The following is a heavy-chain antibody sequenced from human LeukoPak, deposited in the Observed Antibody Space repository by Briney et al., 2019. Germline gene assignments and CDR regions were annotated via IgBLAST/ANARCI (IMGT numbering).Heavy chain of an antibody. V-gene: IGHV1-2*06. CDR1: GYTFSVYY. Sequence: ASVNVSFKASGYTFSVYYIHWVRQAPGQGLEWMGRINPNSGSTNNAQKFQGRVTMTRDTSINTAYMGLRRLRSDDTAVYYCARGGATAGTKYNWFDPWGQGTLVTVSS. D-gene: IGHD6-13*01. J-gene: IGHJ5*02. CDR2: INPNSGST. CDR3: ARGGATAGTKYNWFDP.